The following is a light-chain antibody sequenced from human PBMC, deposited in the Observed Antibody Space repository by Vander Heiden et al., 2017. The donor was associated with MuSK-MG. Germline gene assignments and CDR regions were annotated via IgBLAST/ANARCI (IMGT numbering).Light chain of an antibody. Sequence: EVVLTQSPATLSLSPGERATLSCRASQSVGSFLAWYQQKPGQAPRLLIHDASNRATGLPARFSGSGSGTDFTLTISSLEPEDFAVYYCLQRTHWPNTFGQGTKLEIK. CDR1: QSVGSF. CDR2: DAS. CDR3: LQRTHWPNT. J-gene: IGKJ2*01. V-gene: IGKV3-11*01.